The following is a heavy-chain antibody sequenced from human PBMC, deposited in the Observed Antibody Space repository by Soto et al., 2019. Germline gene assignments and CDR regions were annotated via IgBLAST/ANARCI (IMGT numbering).Heavy chain of an antibody. Sequence: PSETLSLTCTVSGGSISSYYWSWIRQPPGKGLEWIGYIYYSGSTNYNPSLKSRVTISVDTSKNQFSLKLSSVTAADTAVYYCATRPPGGAYFGGFAYWSQGTLVTVSS. V-gene: IGHV4-59*01. CDR1: GGSISSYY. D-gene: IGHD2-21*01. CDR3: ATRPPGGAYFGGFAY. J-gene: IGHJ4*02. CDR2: IYYSGST.